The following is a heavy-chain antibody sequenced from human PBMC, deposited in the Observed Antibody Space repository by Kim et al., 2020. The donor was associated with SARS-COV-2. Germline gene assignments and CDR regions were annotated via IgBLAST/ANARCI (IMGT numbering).Heavy chain of an antibody. CDR3: ARRVVIHWYFDL. CDR2: IYYSGST. D-gene: IGHD3-22*01. V-gene: IGHV4-39*01. CDR1: GGSISSSSYY. J-gene: IGHJ2*01. Sequence: SETLSLTCTVSGGSISSSSYYWGWIRQPPGKGREWIGSIYYSGSTYYNPSLKSRVTISVDTSKNQFSLKLSSVTAADTAVYYCARRVVIHWYFDLWGRGTLVTVSS.